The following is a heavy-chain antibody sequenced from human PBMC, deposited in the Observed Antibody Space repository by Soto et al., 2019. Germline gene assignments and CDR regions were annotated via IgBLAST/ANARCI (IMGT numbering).Heavy chain of an antibody. Sequence: GESLKISCEASGYTFANYWIGWVRQMPGNGLEWMGIIYPGDSDPRYSPSFQGQVTISADESVNTAYLQWSSLKASDTAIYYCGSGSAVTGWTHWGQGTLVTVSS. CDR2: IYPGDSDP. D-gene: IGHD6-19*01. CDR1: GYTFANYW. V-gene: IGHV5-51*01. J-gene: IGHJ4*02. CDR3: GSGSAVTGWTH.